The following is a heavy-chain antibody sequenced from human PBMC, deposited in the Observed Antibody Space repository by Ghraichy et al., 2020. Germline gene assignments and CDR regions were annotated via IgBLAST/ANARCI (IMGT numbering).Heavy chain of an antibody. CDR2: ISSSSSYI. D-gene: IGHD3-22*01. CDR3: ARDLYESIVAGQWFDP. V-gene: IGHV3-21*01. CDR1: VFTFSSYS. J-gene: IGHJ5*02. Sequence: GSLNISCAASVFTFSSYSMNWVRQAPGKGLEWVSSISSSSSYIYYADSVKGRFTISGDNAKNSLYLQMNSLRAEDTAVYYCARDLYESIVAGQWFDPWGQGTLVTVSS.